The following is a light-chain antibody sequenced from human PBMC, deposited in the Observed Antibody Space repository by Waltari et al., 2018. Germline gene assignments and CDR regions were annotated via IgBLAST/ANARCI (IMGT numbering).Light chain of an antibody. CDR1: PSHLGTNV. J-gene: IGLJ3*02. V-gene: IGLV1-44*01. CDR2: RTD. CDR3: AAWDDSLNGRWV. Sequence: QSVLTQPPSASGTPGQGGTIPCSGGPSHLGTNVVNWSQQVPGKAPKLLIYRTDRRPAGVPDRFSGSKSGTSASLAISGLQSEDEADYYCAAWDDSLNGRWVFGGGTKVTVL.